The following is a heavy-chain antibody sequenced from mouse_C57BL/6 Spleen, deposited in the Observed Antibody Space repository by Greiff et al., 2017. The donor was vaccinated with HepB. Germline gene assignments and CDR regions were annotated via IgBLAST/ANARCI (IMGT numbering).Heavy chain of an antibody. CDR3: ARGYGSRVGLLYYFDY. J-gene: IGHJ2*01. Sequence: QVQLQQPGAELVKPGASVKMSCKASGYTFTSYWITWVKQRPGQGLEWIGDIYPGSGSTNYNEKFKSKATLTVDTSSSTAYMQLSSLTSEDSAVYYCARGYGSRVGLLYYFDYWGQGTTLTVSS. CDR2: IYPGSGST. V-gene: IGHV1-55*01. D-gene: IGHD1-1*01. CDR1: GYTFTSYW.